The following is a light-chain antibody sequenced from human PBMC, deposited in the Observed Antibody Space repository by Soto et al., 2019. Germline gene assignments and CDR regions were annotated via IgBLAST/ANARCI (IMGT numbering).Light chain of an antibody. CDR2: DAS. V-gene: IGKV1-5*01. CDR1: QNINNW. J-gene: IGKJ1*01. CDR3: QHMRT. Sequence: DIQMTQSPSTLSASVGDRVTITCRASQNINNWIAWYQQKPGKAPKFLIYDASTLESGVPSRFSGSGFGTEFSLTISCLQPDDFGSYYCQHMRTFGQGTKVEIK.